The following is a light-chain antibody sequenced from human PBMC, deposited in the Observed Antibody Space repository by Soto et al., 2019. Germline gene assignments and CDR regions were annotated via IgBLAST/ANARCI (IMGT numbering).Light chain of an antibody. V-gene: IGKV3-15*01. Sequence: IVMTQSPATLSVSPGERATLSCRASQSISTKLAWYQQKPGQAPRLLIYGASTRATGIPVRFSGSGSGTEFTLPITSLQFEDFAVYYCQEYTDWRPITFGGGTKVEIK. CDR1: QSISTK. CDR3: QEYTDWRPIT. J-gene: IGKJ4*02. CDR2: GAS.